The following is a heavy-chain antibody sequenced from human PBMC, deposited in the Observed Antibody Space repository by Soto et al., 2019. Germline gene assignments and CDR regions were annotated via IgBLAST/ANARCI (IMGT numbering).Heavy chain of an antibody. D-gene: IGHD1-7*01. J-gene: IGHJ4*02. CDR1: GFTFSSYW. CDR2: IKQDGSEK. V-gene: IGHV3-7*03. CDR3: ARAGTLNWNSRNFDY. Sequence: EVQLVESGGGLVQPGGSLRLSCAASGFTFSSYWMSWVRQAPGKGLEWVANIKQDGSEKYYVDSVKGRFTISRDNAKNSLYLQMNSLRAEDTAVYYCARAGTLNWNSRNFDYWGQGTLVTVSS.